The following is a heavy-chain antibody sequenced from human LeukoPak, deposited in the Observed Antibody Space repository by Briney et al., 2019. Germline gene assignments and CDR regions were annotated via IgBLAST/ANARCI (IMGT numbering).Heavy chain of an antibody. D-gene: IGHD5-24*01. J-gene: IGHJ6*03. CDR3: ARCRDGYNQAPYYYYYMDV. Sequence: GASVKVSCKASGYTFTGYYMHWVRQAPGQGLEWMGGIIPIFGTANYAQKFQGRVTITADKSTSTAYMELSSLRSEDTAVYYCARCRDGYNQAPYYYYYMDVWGKGTTVTVSS. CDR1: GYTFTGYY. V-gene: IGHV1-69*06. CDR2: IIPIFGTA.